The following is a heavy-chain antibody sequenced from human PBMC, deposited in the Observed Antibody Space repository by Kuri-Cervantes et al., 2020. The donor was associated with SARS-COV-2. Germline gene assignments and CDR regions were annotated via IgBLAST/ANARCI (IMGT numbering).Heavy chain of an antibody. CDR2: IYYSGST. D-gene: IGHD6-13*01. CDR3: ARAELGLGWFFDL. Sequence: GSLRLSCTVSGGSISTYYWSWIRQPPGKGLEWIGYIYYSGSTNYNPSLKSRVTISGDTSKNQFSLKLSSVTAADTAVYYCARAELGLGWFFDLWGRGTLVTVSS. J-gene: IGHJ2*01. CDR1: GGSISTYY. V-gene: IGHV4-59*12.